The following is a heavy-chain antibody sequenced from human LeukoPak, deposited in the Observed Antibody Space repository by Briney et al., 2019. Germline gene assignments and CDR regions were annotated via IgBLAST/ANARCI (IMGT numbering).Heavy chain of an antibody. D-gene: IGHD6-19*01. CDR1: GGSFSGYY. J-gene: IGHJ6*02. V-gene: IGHV4-34*01. CDR2: INHSGST. CDR3: ARGNIAVAGTYYYYYGMDV. Sequence: SETPSLTCAVYGGSFSGYYWSWIRQPPGKGLEWIGEINHSGSTNYNPSLKSRVTISVDTSKNQFSLKLSSVTAADTAVYYCARGNIAVAGTYYYYYGMDVWGQGTTVTVSS.